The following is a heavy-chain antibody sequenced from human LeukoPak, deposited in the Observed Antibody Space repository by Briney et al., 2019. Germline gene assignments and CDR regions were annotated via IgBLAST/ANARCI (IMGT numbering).Heavy chain of an antibody. CDR1: GFTFSSYS. V-gene: IGHV3-48*04. CDR3: ARETWGWLPEGPDY. Sequence: PGGSLRLSCAASGFTFSSYSMNWVRQAPGKGLEWVSYISSSSSTIYYADSVKGRFTISRDNAKNSLYLQMNSLRAEDTAVYYCARETWGWLPEGPDYWGQGTLVTVSS. CDR2: ISSSSSTI. D-gene: IGHD5-24*01. J-gene: IGHJ4*02.